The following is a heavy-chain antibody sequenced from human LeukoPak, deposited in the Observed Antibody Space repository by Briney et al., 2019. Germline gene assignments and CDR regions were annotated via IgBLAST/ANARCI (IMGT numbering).Heavy chain of an antibody. CDR2: IYYSGST. CDR1: GGSISSYY. V-gene: IGHV4-59*01. CDR3: AGSGRPLTYYYGSGSYRNWFDP. Sequence: KPSETLSLTCTVSGGSISSYYWSWIRQPPGKGLEWIGYIYYSGSTNYNPSLKSRVTISVDTSKNQFSLKLSSVTAADTAVYYCAGSGRPLTYYYGSGSYRNWFDPWGQGTLVTVSS. D-gene: IGHD3-10*01. J-gene: IGHJ5*02.